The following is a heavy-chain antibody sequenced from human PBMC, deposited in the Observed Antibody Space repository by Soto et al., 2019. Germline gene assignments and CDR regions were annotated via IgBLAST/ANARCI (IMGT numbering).Heavy chain of an antibody. CDR3: ARAGIAVAGTPSYYYYYGMDV. Sequence: SVKVSCKASGGTFSSYAISWVRQAPGQGLEWMGGIIPIFGTANYAQKFQGRVTITADESTSTAYMELSSLRSEDTAVYYCARAGIAVAGTPSYYYYYGMDVWGQGTTVTI. CDR1: GGTFSSYA. CDR2: IIPIFGTA. V-gene: IGHV1-69*13. J-gene: IGHJ6*02. D-gene: IGHD6-19*01.